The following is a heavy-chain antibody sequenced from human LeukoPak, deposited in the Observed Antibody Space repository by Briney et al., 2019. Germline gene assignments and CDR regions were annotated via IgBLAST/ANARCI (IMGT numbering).Heavy chain of an antibody. D-gene: IGHD3-22*01. J-gene: IGHJ4*02. Sequence: SESLSLTCAVSGYSISSGYYWGCIRQPPGKGLEWIGSIYHSRSTYYNPSLKSRVAISVDTSKNQFSLKLSSVTAADTAVYYCARHSPLYYYDSSGYFDYWGQGTLVTVSS. CDR3: ARHSPLYYYDSSGYFDY. CDR1: GYSISSGYY. CDR2: IYHSRST. V-gene: IGHV4-38-2*01.